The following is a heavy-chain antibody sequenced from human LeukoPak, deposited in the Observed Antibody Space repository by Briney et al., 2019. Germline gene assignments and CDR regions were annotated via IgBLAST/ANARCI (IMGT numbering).Heavy chain of an antibody. CDR3: ARDEILGCCGGDCYPGGWFDP. J-gene: IGHJ5*02. V-gene: IGHV3-33*01. CDR2: IWYDGSNK. CDR1: GFTFSSYG. D-gene: IGHD2-21*02. Sequence: GGSLRLSCAASGFTFSSYGMHWVRQAPGKGLEWVAVIWYDGSNKYYADSVKGRFTISRDNSKNTLYLQMNSLRAEDTAVYYCARDEILGCCGGDCYPGGWFDPWGQGTLVTVSS.